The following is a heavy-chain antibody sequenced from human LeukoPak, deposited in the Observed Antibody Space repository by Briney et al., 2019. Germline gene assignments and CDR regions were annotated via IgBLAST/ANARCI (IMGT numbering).Heavy chain of an antibody. CDR3: ARLTDLYGMDV. D-gene: IGHD2-8*02. V-gene: IGHV3-11*01. J-gene: IGHJ6*02. Sequence: GGSLRLSCAASGFTFSDYYMSWIRQAPGKGLEWVSYISGSGSTINYADSVKGRFTISRDNAKNSLYLQMNSLRAEDTAVYYCARLTDLYGMDVWGQGTTVTVSS. CDR2: ISGSGSTI. CDR1: GFTFSDYY.